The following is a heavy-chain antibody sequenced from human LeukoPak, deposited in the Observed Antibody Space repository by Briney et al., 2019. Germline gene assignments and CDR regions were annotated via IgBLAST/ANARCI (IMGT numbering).Heavy chain of an antibody. D-gene: IGHD3-22*01. CDR2: ISYDGSNK. V-gene: IGHV3-30*04. J-gene: IGHJ4*02. CDR3: ARDTMIGGYFDY. Sequence: PGRSLRLSCAASGVTFSSYAMHWVSQAPGKGLEWVAVISYDGSNKYYADSVKGRFTISRDNSKNTLYLQMNSLRAEDTAVYYCARDTMIGGYFDYWGQETLVTVSS. CDR1: GVTFSSYA.